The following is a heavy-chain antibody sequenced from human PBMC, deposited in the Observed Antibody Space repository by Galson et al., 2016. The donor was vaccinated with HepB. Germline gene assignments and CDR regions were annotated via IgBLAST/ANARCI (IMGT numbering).Heavy chain of an antibody. CDR1: GYTFTGYF. V-gene: IGHV1-2*02. J-gene: IGHJ4*02. CDR3: ARGPATMVRGVIILGY. CDR2: INPNSDYT. D-gene: IGHD3-10*01. Sequence: SVKVSCKASGYTFTGYFMHWVRQAPGQGLEWMGWINPNSDYTNYAQKFQGRVTMTRDTSISTAYMELSRLRSDDTAVYYCARGPATMVRGVIILGYWGQGTLVTVSS.